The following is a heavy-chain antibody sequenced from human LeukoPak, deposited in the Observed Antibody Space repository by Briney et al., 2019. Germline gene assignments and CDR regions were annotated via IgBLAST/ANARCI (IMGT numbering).Heavy chain of an antibody. CDR1: GYKLTNNW. Sequence: GESLKISCKISGYKLTNNWIGWVRQVPGKGLEWMGLIYPGYSDAKYSASFQGQVTLSVDTSISTAYLQWSSLKASDTAIYYSVRFALTSSLDHWGQGTLVTVSS. V-gene: IGHV5-51*01. CDR2: IYPGYSDA. CDR3: VRFALTSSLDH. J-gene: IGHJ5*02. D-gene: IGHD6-13*01.